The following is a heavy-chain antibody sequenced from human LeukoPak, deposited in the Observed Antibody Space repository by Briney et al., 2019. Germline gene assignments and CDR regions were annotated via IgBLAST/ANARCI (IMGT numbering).Heavy chain of an antibody. D-gene: IGHD1-7*01. J-gene: IGHJ4*02. CDR1: GFTFSSFW. CDR2: ITSDGSST. V-gene: IGHV3-74*01. Sequence: GGSLRLSCAASGFTFSSFWMHWVRQPPGKGLVWVSRITSDGSSTRSADSVKGRFTTSRDNAKNTLYPQLNSLRVEDTATYFCARDLGDGTPFDYWGQGTLVTVSS. CDR3: ARDLGDGTPFDY.